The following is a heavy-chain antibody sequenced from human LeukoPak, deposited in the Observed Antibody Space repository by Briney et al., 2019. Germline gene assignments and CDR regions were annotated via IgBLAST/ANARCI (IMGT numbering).Heavy chain of an antibody. CDR1: GITLSNYG. J-gene: IGHJ4*02. V-gene: IGHV3-23*01. D-gene: IGHD3-10*01. Sequence: GGSLRLSCAVSGITLSNYGMSWVRQAPGKGLEWVAGISGSGGSTKYADSVKGRFTISRDNRKNTLYLQMNSLRAEDTAVYFCAKRGVVIRVILVGFHKEAYYFDSWGQGALVTVSS. CDR3: AKRGVVIRVILVGFHKEAYYFDS. CDR2: ISGSGGST.